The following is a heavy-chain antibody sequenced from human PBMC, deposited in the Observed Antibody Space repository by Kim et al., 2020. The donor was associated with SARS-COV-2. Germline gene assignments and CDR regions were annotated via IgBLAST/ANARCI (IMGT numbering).Heavy chain of an antibody. J-gene: IGHJ2*01. V-gene: IGHV3-7*01. Sequence: DSVKGRFTSSGDNAKNSLYLQMNSLRAEDTAVYYCARTSSGWTQDWYFDLWGRGTLVTVSS. CDR3: ARTSSGWTQDWYFDL. D-gene: IGHD6-19*01.